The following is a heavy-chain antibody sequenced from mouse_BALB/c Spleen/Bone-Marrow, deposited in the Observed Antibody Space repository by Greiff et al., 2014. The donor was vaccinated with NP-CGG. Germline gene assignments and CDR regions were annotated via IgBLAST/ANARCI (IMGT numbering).Heavy chain of an antibody. CDR2: INSGSGGT. J-gene: IGHJ4*01. Sequence: VQLQQSGAELVRPGTSVKVSCKGSGYAFTNYLIEWVKQRPGQGLEWIGVINSGSGGTKYNEEFKGKATLTADKSSSTAYTQLSSLTSDDSAVYFCARAITDAMDYWGQGTSVTVSS. V-gene: IGHV1-54*01. CDR1: GYAFTNYL. D-gene: IGHD2-4*01. CDR3: ARAITDAMDY.